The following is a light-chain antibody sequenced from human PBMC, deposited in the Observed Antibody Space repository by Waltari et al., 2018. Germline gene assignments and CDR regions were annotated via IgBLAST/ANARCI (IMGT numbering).Light chain of an antibody. CDR1: QDISNY. V-gene: IGKV1-16*02. Sequence: DIQMTQTRSSLSASVGDRVTITCRASQDISNYLAWFQQKPGKAPKSLIYGASNLQSGVPSKFGGSGSGTDFTLTISSLQPEDSATYYCQQYNSFPRTFGGGTKVEIK. J-gene: IGKJ4*01. CDR3: QQYNSFPRT. CDR2: GAS.